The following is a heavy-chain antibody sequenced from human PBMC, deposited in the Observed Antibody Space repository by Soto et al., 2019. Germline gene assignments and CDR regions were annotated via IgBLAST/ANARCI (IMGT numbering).Heavy chain of an antibody. V-gene: IGHV3-23*01. CDR2: ISGSGGST. D-gene: IGHD2-15*01. CDR1: GFTFSSYA. J-gene: IGHJ4*02. Sequence: GGSLRLSCAASGFTFSSYAMSWVRQAPGKGLEWASAISGSGGSTYYADSVKGRFTISRDNSKNTLYLQMNSLRAEDTAVYYCAKDQGYCSGGSCYGGGDFDYWGQGTLVTVSS. CDR3: AKDQGYCSGGSCYGGGDFDY.